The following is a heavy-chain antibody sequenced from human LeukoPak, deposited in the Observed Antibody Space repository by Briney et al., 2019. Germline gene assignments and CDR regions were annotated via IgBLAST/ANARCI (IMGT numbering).Heavy chain of an antibody. J-gene: IGHJ3*02. V-gene: IGHV3-7*01. Sequence: EGSLRLSCAASGFPISSYWMSWVRQVPGKGLESVAHIKHDSSETYYVDTVRGRFIISRDNAKNSLYLQMNSLRVEDTAVYHCARGPTDFDASDIWGHGTLVTVSS. CDR3: ARGPTDFDASDI. CDR2: IKHDSSET. CDR1: GFPISSYW.